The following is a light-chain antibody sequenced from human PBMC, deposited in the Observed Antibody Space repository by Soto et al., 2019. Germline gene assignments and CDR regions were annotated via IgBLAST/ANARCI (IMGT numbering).Light chain of an antibody. CDR1: QSVGNY. J-gene: IGKJ3*01. CDR3: QHRSDWPLFT. CDR2: GAS. Sequence: EVVLTQSPATLSLSPGERATLSCRASQSVGNYLVWYQHKPGQAPRLLIYGASNRATGIPPRFSGSGSGADFTLTISSLEPEDFAVYYCQHRSDWPLFTFGPGTKVDIK. V-gene: IGKV3-11*01.